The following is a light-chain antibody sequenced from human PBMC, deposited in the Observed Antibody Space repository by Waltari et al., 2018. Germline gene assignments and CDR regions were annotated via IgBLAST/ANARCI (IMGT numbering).Light chain of an antibody. Sequence: QSALTQPASVSGSPGQSITIPCTGTSSDVGAYTYVSWYQQHPGKAPKLMIFDVSNRPSGVSNRFSGSKSGNTASLTISGLQAEDEAGYYCSSYISSSTLELFGGGTSLTVL. CDR2: DVS. V-gene: IGLV2-14*03. CDR1: SSDVGAYTY. CDR3: SSYISSSTLEL. J-gene: IGLJ2*01.